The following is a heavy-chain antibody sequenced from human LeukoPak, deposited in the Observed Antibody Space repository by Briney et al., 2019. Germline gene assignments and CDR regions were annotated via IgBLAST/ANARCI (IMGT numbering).Heavy chain of an antibody. V-gene: IGHV3-21*01. Sequence: GGSLRLSCAASGFTFSDYSMNWVRQAPGKGLEWVSSISGRSSFIYYADSVKGRFTVSRDNARNSLYLQMNSLRAEDSAIYYCVRDGEAPGLYFDSWGQGTLLTVSS. J-gene: IGHJ4*02. CDR3: VRDGEAPGLYFDS. D-gene: IGHD7-27*01. CDR2: ISGRSSFI. CDR1: GFTFSDYS.